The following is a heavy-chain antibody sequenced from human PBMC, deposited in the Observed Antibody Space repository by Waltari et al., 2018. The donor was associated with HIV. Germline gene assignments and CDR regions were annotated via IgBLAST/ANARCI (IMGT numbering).Heavy chain of an antibody. CDR3: ARILISGAFDI. Sequence: VHGGGSLRLSCVGSGFTFSNYAMIWVRQAPGKGLEWVSAIAASYGNTYYADSVRGRFTISKDNSANSLYLQMNSLRAEDTALYYCARILISGAFDIWGQGTMVAVSS. V-gene: IGHV3-23*01. CDR2: IAASYGNT. J-gene: IGHJ3*02. D-gene: IGHD3-9*01. CDR1: GFTFSNYA.